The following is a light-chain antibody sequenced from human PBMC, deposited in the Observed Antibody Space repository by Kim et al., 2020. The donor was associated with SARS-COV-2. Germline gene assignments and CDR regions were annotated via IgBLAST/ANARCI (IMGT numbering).Light chain of an antibody. J-gene: IGLJ1*01. CDR2: EVS. CDR3: ASYAGTNIGV. Sequence: GQSVTTSCTGTGRDVGAYNYVSWYQQRPGEAPKLIIYEVSERPSGVPDRFSGSKSGTTASLTVSGLQAEDEADYYCASYAGTNIGVFGTGTKVTVL. CDR1: GRDVGAYNY. V-gene: IGLV2-8*01.